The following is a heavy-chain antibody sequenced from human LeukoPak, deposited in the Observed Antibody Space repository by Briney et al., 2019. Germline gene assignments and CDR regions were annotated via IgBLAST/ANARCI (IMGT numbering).Heavy chain of an antibody. CDR3: ARDMEAAGTYYYYYYGTDV. D-gene: IGHD6-13*01. V-gene: IGHV1-2*04. J-gene: IGHJ6*02. CDR2: INPNSGGT. Sequence: ASVKVSCKASGYTFTGYYMHWVRQAPGQGLEWMGWINPNSGGTNYAQKFQGWVTMTRDTSISTAYMELSRLRSDDTAVYYCARDMEAAGTYYYYYYGTDVWGQGTTVTVSS. CDR1: GYTFTGYY.